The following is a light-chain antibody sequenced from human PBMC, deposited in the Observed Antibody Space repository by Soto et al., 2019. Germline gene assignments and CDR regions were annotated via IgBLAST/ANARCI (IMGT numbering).Light chain of an antibody. CDR3: QQYNSYSPT. V-gene: IGKV1-5*01. CDR1: QSINSW. J-gene: IGKJ1*01. CDR2: DAS. Sequence: DIQMTQSPSTLSASVGDRVTITCRASQSINSWLAWYQQKPGKAPKLLIYDASSLESGVPSRFSGSGSGTEFTLTISSLQPDDFATYYCQQYNSYSPTFGQGIKVDIK.